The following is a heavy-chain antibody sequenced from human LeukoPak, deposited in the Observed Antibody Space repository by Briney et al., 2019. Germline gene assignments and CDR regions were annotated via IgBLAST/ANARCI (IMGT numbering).Heavy chain of an antibody. V-gene: IGHV3-33*06. CDR2: IWYDGSNK. CDR3: AKDGGWMGAARPEPLDY. CDR1: GFTFSSYG. Sequence: GWSLRLSCAASGFTFSSYGMYWVPQAPGKGLEWVAVIWYDGSNKYYADSVKGRFTISRDNSKNKLYLQMNSLRAEDTAVYYCAKDGGWMGAARPEPLDYWGQGTLVTVSS. D-gene: IGHD6-6*01. J-gene: IGHJ4*02.